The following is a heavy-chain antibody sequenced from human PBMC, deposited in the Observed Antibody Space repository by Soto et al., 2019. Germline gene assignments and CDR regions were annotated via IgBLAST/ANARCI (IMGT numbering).Heavy chain of an antibody. CDR3: ARHGSRRGYSYGLDY. Sequence: QVQLVQSGAEEKKPGASVKVSCKASGYTFTSYAMYWVRQAPGQRLEWMGWINAGNDNTRYSQKFQGRVTITRDKSATTAYMELSSLRSEDTAVYYCARHGSRRGYSYGLDYWGQGTLVTVSS. J-gene: IGHJ4*02. V-gene: IGHV1-3*05. CDR2: INAGNDNT. D-gene: IGHD5-18*01. CDR1: GYTFTSYA.